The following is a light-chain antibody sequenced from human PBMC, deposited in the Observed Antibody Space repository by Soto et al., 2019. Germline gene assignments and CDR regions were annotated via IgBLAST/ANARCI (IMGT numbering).Light chain of an antibody. CDR3: QRYNNWPPWT. CDR2: GAS. V-gene: IGKV3D-15*01. J-gene: IGKJ1*01. Sequence: PGERATLSCSASHSVANRHVAWYQQRRGLPPRLLIYGASNRATGIPDRFSGSGSGTEFTLTISSLQSEDVAVYYCQRYNNWPPWTFGQGTKVDIK. CDR1: HSVANRH.